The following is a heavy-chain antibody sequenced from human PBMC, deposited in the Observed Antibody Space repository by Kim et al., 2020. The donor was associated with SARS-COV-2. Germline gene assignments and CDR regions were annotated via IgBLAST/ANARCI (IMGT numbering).Heavy chain of an antibody. D-gene: IGHD3-10*01. J-gene: IGHJ3*01. CDR1: GGSFSGYY. V-gene: IGHV4-34*01. CDR2: INHSGST. Sequence: SETLSLTCAVYGGSFSGYYWSWIRQPPGKGLEWIGEINHSGSTNYNPSLKSRVTISVDTSKNQFSLKLSSVTAADTAVYYCVSGWFEDAFVFWGHCTMV. CDR3: VSGWFEDAFVF.